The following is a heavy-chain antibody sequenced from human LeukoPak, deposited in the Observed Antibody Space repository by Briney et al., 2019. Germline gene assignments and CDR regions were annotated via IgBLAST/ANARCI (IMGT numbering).Heavy chain of an antibody. CDR2: IYHSGST. J-gene: IGHJ3*02. CDR3: ARAIESITIFGVVNDAFDI. Sequence: PSETLSLTCTVSGGSISSYYWSWIRQPPGKGMEWIGYIYHSGSTYYNPSLKSRVTISVDRSKNQFSLKLSSVTAADTAVYYCARAIESITIFGVVNDAFDIWGQGTMVAVSS. CDR1: GGSISSYY. V-gene: IGHV4-59*12. D-gene: IGHD3-3*01.